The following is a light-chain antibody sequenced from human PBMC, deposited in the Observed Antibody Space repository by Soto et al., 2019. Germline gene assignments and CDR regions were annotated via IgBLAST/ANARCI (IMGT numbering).Light chain of an antibody. CDR3: QQYNNWPGT. CDR1: QSVSSN. V-gene: IGKV3-15*01. J-gene: IGKJ1*01. Sequence: EMLMTQSPATLSVSPGERATLSCRASQSVSSNLAWYQQKPGQAPRLLIYGASTRATGIPARFSGSGSGTEFTLTISSLQSEDFAVYYCQQYNNWPGTFGQGTKVDIK. CDR2: GAS.